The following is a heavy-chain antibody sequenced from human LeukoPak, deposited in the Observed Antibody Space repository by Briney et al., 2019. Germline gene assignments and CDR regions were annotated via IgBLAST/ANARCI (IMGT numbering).Heavy chain of an antibody. D-gene: IGHD1-14*01. CDR1: GFIFINYD. J-gene: IGHJ4*02. V-gene: IGHV3-48*02. CDR2: ISPSGATI. Sequence: PGGSLRLSCAASGFIFINYDMNWVRQAPGKGLEWVSYISPSGATIFYADSVKGRFTISRDKAKNSLYLQMNSLRDDDTAVYFCARDHSEPGVFFDSWGQGTLVTVSS. CDR3: ARDHSEPGVFFDS.